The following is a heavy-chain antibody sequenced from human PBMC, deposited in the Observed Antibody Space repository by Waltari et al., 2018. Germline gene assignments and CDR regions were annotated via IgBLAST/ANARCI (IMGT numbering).Heavy chain of an antibody. CDR3: ARQFSSGWYSEY. J-gene: IGHJ4*02. CDR1: GGSFGGHY. CDR2: INHSGST. Sequence: QVQLQQWGAGLLKPSETLSLTCAVYGGSFGGHYWSWIRQSPGKGLEWIGEINHSGSTNYNPSLKSRVTISVDTSKNQFSLKVSSVTAADTAVYYCARQFSSGWYSEYWGQGTLVTVSS. V-gene: IGHV4-34*01. D-gene: IGHD6-19*01.